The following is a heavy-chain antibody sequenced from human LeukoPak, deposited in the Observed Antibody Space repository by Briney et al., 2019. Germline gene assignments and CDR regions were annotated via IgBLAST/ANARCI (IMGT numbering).Heavy chain of an antibody. V-gene: IGHV4-4*07. D-gene: IGHD3-22*01. CDR3: ARDRRYYDSSAYIRGFDY. Sequence: SETLSLTCSVSGDSISYFYWSWIRQAAGKGLEWIGRIHNSGSTDYNASLKSRVTMSVDTSKNQFSLNLSSVTAADTAVYYCARDRRYYDSSAYIRGFDYWGQGTLVTVSS. J-gene: IGHJ4*02. CDR1: GDSISYFY. CDR2: IHNSGST.